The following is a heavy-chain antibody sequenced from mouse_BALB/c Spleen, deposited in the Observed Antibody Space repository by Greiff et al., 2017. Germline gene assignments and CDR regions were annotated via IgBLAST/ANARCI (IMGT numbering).Heavy chain of an antibody. Sequence: EVQGVESGGGLVKPGGSLKLSCAASGFTFSSYTMSWVRQTPEKRLEWVATISSGGSYTYYPDSVKGRFTISRDNAKNTLYLQMSSLKSEDTAMYYCTREALTGAWFADWGQGTLVTVSA. D-gene: IGHD4-1*01. CDR2: ISSGGSYT. CDR1: GFTFSSYT. CDR3: TREALTGAWFAD. J-gene: IGHJ3*01. V-gene: IGHV5-6-4*01.